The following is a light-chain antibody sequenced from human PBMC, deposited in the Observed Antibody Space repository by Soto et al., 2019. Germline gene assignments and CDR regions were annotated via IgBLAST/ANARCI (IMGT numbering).Light chain of an antibody. CDR2: EAT. V-gene: IGLV2-23*01. J-gene: IGLJ3*02. CDR3: CSFAGSNSWV. Sequence: QSALIQPPSVSGSPGQSVTISCTGTSSDVGSYDYVSWYQHHPGAAPKLMIYEATRRPSGISNRFSGSKSGNTASLTISGLQAEDEADYYCCSFAGSNSWVFGGGTKLTVL. CDR1: SSDVGSYDY.